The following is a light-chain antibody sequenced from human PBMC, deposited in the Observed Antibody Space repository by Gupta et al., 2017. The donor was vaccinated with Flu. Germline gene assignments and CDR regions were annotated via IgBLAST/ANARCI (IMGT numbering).Light chain of an antibody. Sequence: VTITCRASQSISSWLAWYQQKPGKAPKVLIYKASTLEIGVPSRFSGSQSETEFALTISSLQPDDSATYYCQQYNGYPYTFGQGTKLEIK. CDR3: QQYNGYPYT. CDR2: KAS. CDR1: QSISSW. V-gene: IGKV1-5*03. J-gene: IGKJ2*01.